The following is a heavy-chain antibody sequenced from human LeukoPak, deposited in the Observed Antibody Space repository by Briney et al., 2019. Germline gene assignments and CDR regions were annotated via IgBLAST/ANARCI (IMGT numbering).Heavy chain of an antibody. D-gene: IGHD3-10*01. J-gene: IGHJ5*02. CDR3: AKRYGSGSYPNWFDP. V-gene: IGHV3-23*01. CDR1: GFPFSSYG. CDR2: ISGSGGST. Sequence: GGSLRLSCAASGFPFSSYGMSWVRQAPGKGLEWVSAISGSGGSTYYADSVKGRFTISRDNSKNTLYLQMNSLRAEDTAVYYCAKRYGSGSYPNWFDPWGQGTLVTVSS.